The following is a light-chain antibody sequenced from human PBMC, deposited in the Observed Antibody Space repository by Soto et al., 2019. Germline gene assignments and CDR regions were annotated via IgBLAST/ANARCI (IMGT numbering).Light chain of an antibody. J-gene: IGKJ1*01. CDR1: KSISSW. CDR2: KAS. Sequence: IQITPAPSTLTASVGARVTITCRASKSISSWLAWYQQKPGKAPKLLISKASSLESGVPSRFSGSGSGTEFTLTISSLQPDDFATYYCQQYNPNSPWMFGQGTKVDIK. V-gene: IGKV1-5*03. CDR3: QQYNPNSPWM.